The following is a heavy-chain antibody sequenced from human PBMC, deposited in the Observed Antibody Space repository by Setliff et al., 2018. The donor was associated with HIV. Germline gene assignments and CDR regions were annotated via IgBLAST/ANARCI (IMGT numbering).Heavy chain of an antibody. CDR3: ARSDVGWFDP. Sequence: SQTLSLTCAISGDSVSSNSAAWNWIRQSPSRGLEWLGRTYYRSKWYNDYAMSVKSRIIIYPDTSKNHFSLQLKSVTSDDTAVYFCARSDVGWFDPWGQGTLVTVSS. CDR2: TYYRSKWYN. CDR1: GDSVSSNSAA. V-gene: IGHV6-1*01. J-gene: IGHJ5*02.